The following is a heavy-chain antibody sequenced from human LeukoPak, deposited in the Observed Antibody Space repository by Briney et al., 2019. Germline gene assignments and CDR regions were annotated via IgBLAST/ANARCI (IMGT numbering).Heavy chain of an antibody. Sequence: SETLSLTCTVSGGSISSYYWSWIRQPPGKGLEWIGYIYYSGSTNYNPSLKSRVTISVDTSKNQFSLKLSSVTAADTAVYYCAREPYDFWSGYYTGVYFDYWGQGTLVTVSS. CDR1: GGSISSYY. CDR3: AREPYDFWSGYYTGVYFDY. J-gene: IGHJ4*02. CDR2: IYYSGST. V-gene: IGHV4-59*01. D-gene: IGHD3-3*01.